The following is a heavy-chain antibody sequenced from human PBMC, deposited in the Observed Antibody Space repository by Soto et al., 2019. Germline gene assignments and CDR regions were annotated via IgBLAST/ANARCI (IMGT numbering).Heavy chain of an antibody. Sequence: QVQLVESGGGVVQPGRSLRLSCAASGFTFSSYGMHWVRQAPGKGLEWVAVIWYDGSNKYYADSVKGRFTISRDNSKNTLYLQMNSLRAEDTAVYYCARDRFLRQLVSSGSLGYWGQGTLVTVSS. CDR3: ARDRFLRQLVSSGSLGY. V-gene: IGHV3-33*01. J-gene: IGHJ4*02. CDR2: IWYDGSNK. D-gene: IGHD6-6*01. CDR1: GFTFSSYG.